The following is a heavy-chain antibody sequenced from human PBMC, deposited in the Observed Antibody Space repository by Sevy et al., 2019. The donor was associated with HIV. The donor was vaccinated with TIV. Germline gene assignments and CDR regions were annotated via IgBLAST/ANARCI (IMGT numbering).Heavy chain of an antibody. V-gene: IGHV3-73*01. CDR1: AFTFSGSA. CDR2: ISSKANSYAT. D-gene: IGHD2-15*01. CDR3: TIGYCSGGSCPPGYYYYYMDV. J-gene: IGHJ6*03. Sequence: GESLKISCAASAFTFSGSAMHWVRQASGKGLEWVGRISSKANSYATAYAASVKGRFTISRDDSKNTAYLQMNSLKTEDTAVYYCTIGYCSGGSCPPGYYYYYMDVWGKGTTVTVSS.